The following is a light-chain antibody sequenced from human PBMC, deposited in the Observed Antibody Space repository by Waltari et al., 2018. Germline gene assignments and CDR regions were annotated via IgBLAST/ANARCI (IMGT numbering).Light chain of an antibody. Sequence: QSALTQPASVSGSPGQSITISCAGTSRDVGGYNSGSWYQQHPGKAPRLMIFEVSNRPSGVSNRFSGSKSGNTASLTISGLQAEDESDYYCFSYTSSNTWLFGGGTKLTVL. CDR3: FSYTSSNTWL. CDR1: SRDVGGYNS. V-gene: IGLV2-14*01. CDR2: EVS. J-gene: IGLJ3*02.